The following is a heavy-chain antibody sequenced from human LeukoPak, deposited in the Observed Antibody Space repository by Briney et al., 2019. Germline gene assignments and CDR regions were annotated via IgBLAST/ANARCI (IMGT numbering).Heavy chain of an antibody. V-gene: IGHV1-69*04. CDR1: GGTFSSYA. CDR3: ARDRVHCSGGSCYLTLNFDY. J-gene: IGHJ4*02. D-gene: IGHD2-15*01. Sequence: GAPVKVSCKASGGTFSSYAISWVRQAPGQGLEWMGRIIPILGIANYAQKFQGRVTITADKSTSTAYMELSSLRSEDTAVYYCARDRVHCSGGSCYLTLNFDYWGQGTLVTVSS. CDR2: IIPILGIA.